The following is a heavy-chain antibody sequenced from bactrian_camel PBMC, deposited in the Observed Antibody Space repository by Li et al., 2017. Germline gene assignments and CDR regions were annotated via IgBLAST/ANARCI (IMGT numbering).Heavy chain of an antibody. Sequence: VQLVESGGGSVQAGGSLRLSCAASGYTVTPHSVGWFRQAPLREREAVAAFDRDGRASYTDSVKGRFTISKDIAKNTLYLQMNGLKPEDTAVYYCAADPDRAVPMLKYKFKGQGTQVTVS. J-gene: IGHJ4*01. V-gene: IGHV3S53*01. CDR2: FDRDGRA. D-gene: IGHD1*01. CDR1: GYTVTPHS.